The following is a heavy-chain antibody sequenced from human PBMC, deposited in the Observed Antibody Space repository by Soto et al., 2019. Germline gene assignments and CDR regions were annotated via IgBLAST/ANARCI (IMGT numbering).Heavy chain of an antibody. J-gene: IGHJ6*02. D-gene: IGHD3-16*02. CDR3: AKWGKLRLGELSSPKGRYYYGMEV. Sequence: GGSLRLSCAASGFTFSSYSMNWVRQAPGKGLEWVSYISSSSSTIYYADSVKGRFTISRDNSKNTLYLQMNSLRAEDTAVYYCAKWGKLRLGELSSPKGRYYYGMEVWGQGTTVTVSS. CDR2: ISSSSSTI. CDR1: GFTFSSYS. V-gene: IGHV3-48*01.